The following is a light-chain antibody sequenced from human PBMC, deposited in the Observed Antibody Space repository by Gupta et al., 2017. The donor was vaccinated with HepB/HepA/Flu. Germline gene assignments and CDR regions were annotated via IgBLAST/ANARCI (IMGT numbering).Light chain of an antibody. CDR1: QDISNY. V-gene: IGKV1-33*01. J-gene: IGKJ5*01. CDR3: QQYDNLPIT. CDR2: DAS. Sequence: DIHMTHSPSSLSASVGDRVTITCQASQDISNYLNWYQQKPGKAPKLLIYDASNLETGVPARFSGSGAGTDFTVTISSLQPEDIATYYCQQYDNLPITFGQGTRLEIK.